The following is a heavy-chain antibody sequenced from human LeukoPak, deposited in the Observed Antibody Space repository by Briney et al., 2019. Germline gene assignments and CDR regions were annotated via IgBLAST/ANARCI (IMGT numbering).Heavy chain of an antibody. Sequence: SVKVSCKASGDTSGSYAMNWVRQAPGQGLEWVARIIPLLGITNHAQKLQGRVTVTADTSTNTVYMELSSLRPDDTAVYYCARARSRITFGGIRRAFDIWGQGTLVTVSS. D-gene: IGHD3-16*01. CDR3: ARARSRITFGGIRRAFDI. CDR2: IIPLLGIT. J-gene: IGHJ3*02. CDR1: GDTSGSYA. V-gene: IGHV1-69*04.